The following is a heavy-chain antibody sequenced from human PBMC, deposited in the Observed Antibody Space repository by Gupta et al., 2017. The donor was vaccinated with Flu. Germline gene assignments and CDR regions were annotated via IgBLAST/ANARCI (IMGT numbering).Heavy chain of an antibody. J-gene: IGHJ2*01. D-gene: IGHD2-2*01. V-gene: IGHV1-3*01. CDR2: INAGNGNT. Sequence: RLEWMGWINAGNGNTKYSQKFQGRVTITRDTSASTAYMELSSLRSEDTAVYYCARDRGCSSTSCYPQGYFDLWGRGTLVTVSS. CDR3: ARDRGCSSTSCYPQGYFDL.